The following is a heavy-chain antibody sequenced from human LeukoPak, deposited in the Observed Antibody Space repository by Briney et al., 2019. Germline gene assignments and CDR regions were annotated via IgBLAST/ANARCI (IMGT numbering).Heavy chain of an antibody. Sequence: SGPTLVNPTQTLTLTCTFSGFSLSTSGMGVGWIRQPPGEALEWLALIYWNDDKRYSPSLKSRLTITKDTSKNQVVLTMTNMDPVDTATYYCAHRRKDDFWSGYYDFDYWGQGTLVTVSS. J-gene: IGHJ4*02. CDR3: AHRRKDDFWSGYYDFDY. CDR1: GFSLSTSGMG. D-gene: IGHD3-3*01. V-gene: IGHV2-5*01. CDR2: IYWNDDK.